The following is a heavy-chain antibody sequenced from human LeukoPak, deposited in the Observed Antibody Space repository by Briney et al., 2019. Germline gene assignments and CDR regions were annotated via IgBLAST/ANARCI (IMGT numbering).Heavy chain of an antibody. J-gene: IGHJ5*02. CDR2: IYYSGST. CDR1: GGSISSSSYY. V-gene: IGHV4-39*01. Sequence: SETLSLTCTVSGGSISSSSYYWCWIRQPRGKGLERIGSIYYSGSTYYNPSLKSRVTLSVDTSKNQFSLKLSSVTAADAAVDHCGRYVGVNTIFVVFGSFDPWGQGTLVTVSS. D-gene: IGHD3-3*01. CDR3: GRYVGVNTIFVVFGSFDP.